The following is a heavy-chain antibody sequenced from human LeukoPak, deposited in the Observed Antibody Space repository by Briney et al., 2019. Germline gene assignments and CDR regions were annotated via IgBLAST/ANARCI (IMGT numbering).Heavy chain of an antibody. Sequence: SETLSLTCTVSGASTSSSSYYWGWIRQPPGKGLEWIGSIYYSGSTHYNPSLKSRVTISVDTSKNQFSLKLSYVTAEDTAVYYCARGGSSWYDYFGYWGHGTTVTVSS. J-gene: IGHJ4*03. CDR2: IYYSGST. CDR1: GASTSSSSYY. V-gene: IGHV4-39*01. D-gene: IGHD6-13*01. CDR3: ARGGSSWYDYFGY.